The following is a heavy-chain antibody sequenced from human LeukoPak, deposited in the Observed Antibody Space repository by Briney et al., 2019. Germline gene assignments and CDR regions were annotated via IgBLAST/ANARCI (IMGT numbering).Heavy chain of an antibody. V-gene: IGHV6-1*01. CDR2: TYHRSKWYN. D-gene: IGHD1-26*01. J-gene: IGHJ4*02. CDR1: GDSVSSNSAA. CDR3: ARGGSYSFDY. Sequence: SQTLSLTCAISGDSVSSNSAAWNWIRQSPLRGLEWLGSTYHRSKWYNDYALSVKSRISVNPDTPKNQFSLQLNSVTPEDTAVYYCARGGSYSFDYWGQGTLVTVSS.